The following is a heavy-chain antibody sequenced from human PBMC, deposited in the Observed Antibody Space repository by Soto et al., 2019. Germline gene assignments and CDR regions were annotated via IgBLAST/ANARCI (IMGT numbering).Heavy chain of an antibody. Sequence: GGSLRLSCAASGFTFSSYAMSWVRQAPGKGLEWVSAISGSGGSTYYADSVKGRFTISRDNSKNTLYLQMNSLRAEDTAVYYCAKGVVVVPAANVHYFDYWGLGALVTSPQ. D-gene: IGHD2-2*01. CDR2: ISGSGGST. J-gene: IGHJ4*02. V-gene: IGHV3-23*01. CDR1: GFTFSSYA. CDR3: AKGVVVVPAANVHYFDY.